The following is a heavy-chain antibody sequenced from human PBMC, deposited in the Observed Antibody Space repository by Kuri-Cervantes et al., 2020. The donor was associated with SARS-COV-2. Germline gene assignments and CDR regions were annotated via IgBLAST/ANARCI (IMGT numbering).Heavy chain of an antibody. CDR3: AKAGKRIPEAGTTSQFDP. CDR2: LTGGGNA. V-gene: IGHV3-23*01. CDR1: GFTFSSYG. D-gene: IGHD6-19*01. J-gene: IGHJ5*02. Sequence: GESLKISCAASGFTFSSYGMHWVRQAPGKGLEWVSALTGGGNAYFADFVKGRFAVSRDTSRNILYLQMDSLRADDTAVYFCAKAGKRIPEAGTTSQFDPWGQGTLVTVSS.